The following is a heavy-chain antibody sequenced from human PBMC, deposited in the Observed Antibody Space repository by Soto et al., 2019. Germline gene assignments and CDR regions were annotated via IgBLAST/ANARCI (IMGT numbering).Heavy chain of an antibody. J-gene: IGHJ4*02. Sequence: PSETLSLTCAVYGGSFSGYYWSWIRQPPGKGLEWIGEINHSGSTNYNPSLKSRVTISVDTSKNQYFLKLNSVTAADTAVYYCAPVRNFDKLFSLWGQGTPVTVSS. CDR3: APVRNFDKLFSL. D-gene: IGHD3-9*01. V-gene: IGHV4-34*01. CDR2: INHSGST. CDR1: GGSFSGYY.